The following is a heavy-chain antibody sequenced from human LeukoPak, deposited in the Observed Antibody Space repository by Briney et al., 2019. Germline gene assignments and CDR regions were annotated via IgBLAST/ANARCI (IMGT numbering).Heavy chain of an antibody. CDR3: AKPSEMDIVVVPAAMAYGFDI. D-gene: IGHD2-2*03. J-gene: IGHJ3*02. CDR1: GFNFSSYA. Sequence: AGGSLRLSCAASGFNFSSYAMSWVRQAPGKGLEWVSAISGSGGSTYYADSVKGRLTISRDNSKNTLYLQMNSLRAEDTAVYYCAKPSEMDIVVVPAAMAYGFDIWGQGTMVTVSS. CDR2: ISGSGGST. V-gene: IGHV3-23*01.